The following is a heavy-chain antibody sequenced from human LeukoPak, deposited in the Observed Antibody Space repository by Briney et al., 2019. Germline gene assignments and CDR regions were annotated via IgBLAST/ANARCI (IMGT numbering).Heavy chain of an antibody. V-gene: IGHV3-48*04. D-gene: IGHD5-12*01. CDR3: AGGGATSFDY. CDR2: ISFSNSTL. Sequence: GGSLRLSCAASGFNVSYYSMNWVRQAPGKGLKWVSYISFSNSTLYYADSVRGRFTISRDNAKNSLSLQMNSLRAEDTAVYYCAGGGATSFDYWGQGILVTVSS. J-gene: IGHJ4*02. CDR1: GFNVSYYS.